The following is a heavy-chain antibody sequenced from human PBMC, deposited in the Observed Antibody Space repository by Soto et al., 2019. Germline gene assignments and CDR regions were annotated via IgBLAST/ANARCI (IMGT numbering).Heavy chain of an antibody. CDR3: ASDCSGGSCYSKAARNQAY. Sequence: SETLSLTCTVSGGSISSSSYYWGWIRQPPGKGLEWIGSIYYSGSTYYNPSLKSRVTISVDTSKNQFSLKLSSVTAADTAVYYCASDCSGGSCYSKAARNQAYWGQGTLVTVSS. CDR2: IYYSGST. CDR1: GGSISSSSYY. V-gene: IGHV4-39*01. D-gene: IGHD2-15*01. J-gene: IGHJ4*02.